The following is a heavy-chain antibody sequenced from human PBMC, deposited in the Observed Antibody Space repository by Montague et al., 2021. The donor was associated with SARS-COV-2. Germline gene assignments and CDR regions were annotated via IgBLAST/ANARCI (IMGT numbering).Heavy chain of an antibody. Sequence: TLSLTCTVYGDSITSDVSYWSWIRQPAGTGLEWIGRIYTTGSTNYNPSLKSRLTISLDTSKNQFSLKLSSVTAADTAVYYCARDDFRWDFDCWGQGTLVTVSS. CDR2: IYTTGST. CDR3: ARDDFRWDFDC. D-gene: IGHD2/OR15-2a*01. J-gene: IGHJ4*02. V-gene: IGHV4-61*02. CDR1: GDSITSDVSY.